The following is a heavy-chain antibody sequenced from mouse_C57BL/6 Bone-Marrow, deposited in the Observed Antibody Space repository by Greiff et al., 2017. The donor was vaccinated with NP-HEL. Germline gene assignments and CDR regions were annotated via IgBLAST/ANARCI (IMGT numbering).Heavy chain of an antibody. CDR3: ARRWMVTFDY. CDR1: GYTFTNYW. Sequence: VQLQQSGAELVRPGTSVKMSCKASGYTFTNYWIGWAKQRPGHGLEWIGDIYPGGGYTNYNEKFKGKATLTADKSSSTAYMQFSSLTSEDSAIYYCARRWMVTFDYWGQGTTLTVSS. J-gene: IGHJ2*01. CDR2: IYPGGGYT. D-gene: IGHD2-3*01. V-gene: IGHV1-63*01.